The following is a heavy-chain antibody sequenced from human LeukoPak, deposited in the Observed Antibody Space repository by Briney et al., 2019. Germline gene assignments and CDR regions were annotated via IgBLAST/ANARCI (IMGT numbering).Heavy chain of an antibody. CDR3: ASASSTGATYLGY. CDR2: ISGSGSST. Sequence: GGSLRLSCAASGFTFSDYYVSWIRQPPGKGLEWISYISGSGSSTFYADSVRGRFTISRDNAKNSLYLQMNSLGAEDTAVYYCASASSTGATYLGYWGQGTLVTVSS. CDR1: GFTFSDYY. D-gene: IGHD1-26*01. J-gene: IGHJ4*02. V-gene: IGHV3-11*01.